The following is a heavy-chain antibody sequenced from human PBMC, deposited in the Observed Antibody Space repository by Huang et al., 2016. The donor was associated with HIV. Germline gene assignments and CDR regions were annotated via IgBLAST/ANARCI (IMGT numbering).Heavy chain of an antibody. CDR3: ARGQGGYYYYYMDV. CDR1: GGSFSGYY. V-gene: IGHV4-34*01. J-gene: IGHJ6*03. Sequence: QVQLQQWGAGLLRPSETLSLTCAVHGGSFSGYYGTGIRQPPGKGLEWIGEINHSESTNYNPSLKSRVTISVDTSRNQFSLTLTSVTAADTAVYYCARGQGGYYYYYMDVWGKGTTVTVSS. CDR2: INHSEST.